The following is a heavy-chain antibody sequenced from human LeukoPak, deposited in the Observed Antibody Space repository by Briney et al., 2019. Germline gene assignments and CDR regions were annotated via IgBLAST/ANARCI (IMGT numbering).Heavy chain of an antibody. J-gene: IGHJ4*02. V-gene: IGHV3-15*01. CDR3: CTDDHGDGPLDY. D-gene: IGHD4-17*01. CDR1: GFPFSDVW. Sequence: GGSLRLSCAASGFPFSDVWMRWIRRSAGKGLEWVGRVKTKSDGAATDYAAPVRGRFTISRDDSKKMVYVEMKSLKTEDTAVYYCCTDDHGDGPLDYWGQGTLVTVSS. CDR2: VKTKSDGAAT.